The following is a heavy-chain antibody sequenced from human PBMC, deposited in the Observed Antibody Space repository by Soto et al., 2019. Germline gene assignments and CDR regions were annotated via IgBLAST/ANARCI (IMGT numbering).Heavy chain of an antibody. V-gene: IGHV3-23*01. Sequence: PGGSLRLSCAASGFTFSSYAMSWVRQAPGKGLEWVSAISGSGGSTYYADSVKGRFTISRDNSKNTLYLQMNSLRAEDTAVYYCAKVVGWGYGPGALYYFDYWGQGTLVTVSS. CDR2: ISGSGGST. CDR3: AKVVGWGYGPGALYYFDY. J-gene: IGHJ4*02. CDR1: GFTFSSYA. D-gene: IGHD5-18*01.